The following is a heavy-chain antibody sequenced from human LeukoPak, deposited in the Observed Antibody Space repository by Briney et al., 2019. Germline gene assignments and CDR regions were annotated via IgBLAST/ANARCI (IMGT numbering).Heavy chain of an antibody. D-gene: IGHD1-1*01. CDR1: GFSFSTYA. Sequence: PGGSLRLSCAASGFSFSTYAMSWVRQAPGKGLEWVSTISGSGDSTYYADSLKGRFTISRDSSKNTLYLQMNSLRAEDTAVYYCAKQTRTTTAPDYWGQGTLVTVSS. V-gene: IGHV3-23*01. CDR2: ISGSGDST. J-gene: IGHJ4*02. CDR3: AKQTRTTTAPDY.